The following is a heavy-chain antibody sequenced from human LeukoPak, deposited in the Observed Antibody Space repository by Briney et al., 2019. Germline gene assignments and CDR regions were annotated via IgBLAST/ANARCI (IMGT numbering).Heavy chain of an antibody. CDR1: GFTFSSYW. V-gene: IGHV3-7*01. J-gene: IGHJ5*02. D-gene: IGHD2-15*01. CDR2: IKQDGSEK. CDR3: ARGGAYCSGGSCYLVSSNPRWFDP. Sequence: PGGSLRLSCAASGFTFSSYWMSWVRQAPGKGLEWVANIKQDGSEKYYEDSVKGRYTISRDNAKNSLYLQMNSLRAEDTAVYYCARGGAYCSGGSCYLVSSNPRWFDPWGQGTLVTVSS.